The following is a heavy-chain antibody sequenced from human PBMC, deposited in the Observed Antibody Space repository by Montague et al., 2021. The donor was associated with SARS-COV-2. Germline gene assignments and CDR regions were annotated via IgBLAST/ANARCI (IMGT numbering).Heavy chain of an antibody. CDR2: INHSGST. Sequence: SETLSLTCAVYGGSFSGYYWSWIRQPPGKGLEWIGEINHSGSTNYNPSLKSRITISVDTPKNQFSLKLSSVTAADTAVYYCAVNYGSGSYSTYYYGMDVWGQGTTVTVSS. J-gene: IGHJ6*02. V-gene: IGHV4-34*01. D-gene: IGHD3-10*01. CDR3: AVNYGSGSYSTYYYGMDV. CDR1: GGSFSGYY.